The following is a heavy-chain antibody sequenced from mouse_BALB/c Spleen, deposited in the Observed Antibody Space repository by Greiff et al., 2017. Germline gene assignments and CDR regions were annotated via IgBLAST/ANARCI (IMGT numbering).Heavy chain of an antibody. D-gene: IGHD2-1*01. Sequence: EVKLVESGGGLVKPGGSLKLSCAASGFTFSSYAMSWVRQTPEKRLEWVASISSGGSTYYPDSVKGRFTISRDNARNILYLQMSSLRSEDTAMYYCARDYGNWGYFDYWGQGTTLTVSS. CDR1: GFTFSSYA. V-gene: IGHV5-6-5*01. CDR3: ARDYGNWGYFDY. J-gene: IGHJ2*01. CDR2: ISSGGST.